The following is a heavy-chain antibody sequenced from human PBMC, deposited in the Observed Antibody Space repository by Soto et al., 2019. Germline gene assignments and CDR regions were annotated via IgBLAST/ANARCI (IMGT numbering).Heavy chain of an antibody. J-gene: IGHJ4*02. Sequence: PGGSLRLSCAASGFTFSNYAMSWIRQAPGKGLEWVSTIRETGNTYYADSVRGRFATSRDNSENTLYLQMSSLRAVDSSVYYCAKQQMGVIRALDYWGQGTLVTVSS. D-gene: IGHD1-26*01. CDR1: GFTFSNYA. CDR3: AKQQMGVIRALDY. CDR2: IRETGNT. V-gene: IGHV3-23*01.